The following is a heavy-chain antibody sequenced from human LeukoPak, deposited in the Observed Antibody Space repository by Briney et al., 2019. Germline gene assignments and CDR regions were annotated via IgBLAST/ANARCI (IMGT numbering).Heavy chain of an antibody. CDR1: GGTFSSYA. D-gene: IGHD3-9*01. CDR3: ARDARGFDWLLYFDY. J-gene: IGHJ4*02. Sequence: ASVKVSCKASGGTFSSYAISWVRQAPGKGLEWMGGIIPIFGTANYAQKFQGRVTITADESTSTAYMELSSLRSEDTAVYYCARDARGFDWLLYFDYWGQGTLVTVSS. V-gene: IGHV1-69*13. CDR2: IIPIFGTA.